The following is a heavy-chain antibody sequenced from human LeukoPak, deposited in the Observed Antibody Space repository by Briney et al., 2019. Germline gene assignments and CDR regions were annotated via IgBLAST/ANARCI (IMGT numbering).Heavy chain of an antibody. Sequence: GGSLRLSCAASGFTFSSYAMHWVRQAPGKGLEWVAVISYDGSNKYYADSVKGRFTISRDNSKNTLYLQMNSLRAEDTAVYYCARGYCSGGSCESYYFDYWGQGTLVTVSS. J-gene: IGHJ4*02. CDR2: ISYDGSNK. CDR1: GFTFSSYA. V-gene: IGHV3-30-3*01. CDR3: ARGYCSGGSCESYYFDY. D-gene: IGHD2-15*01.